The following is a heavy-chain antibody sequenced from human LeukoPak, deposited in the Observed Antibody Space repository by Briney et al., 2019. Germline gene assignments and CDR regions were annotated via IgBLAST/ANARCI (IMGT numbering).Heavy chain of an antibody. CDR2: IYHSGST. CDR1: GYSISSGYY. V-gene: IGHV4-38-2*01. CDR3: ARLDYYYYMDV. J-gene: IGHJ6*03. Sequence: KPSETLSLTCAVSGYSISSGYYWGWIRQPPGKGLEWIGSIYHSGSTYYNPSLKSRVTISADTSKNQFSLKLSSVTAADTAVYYCARLDYYYYMDVWGKGTTVTVSS.